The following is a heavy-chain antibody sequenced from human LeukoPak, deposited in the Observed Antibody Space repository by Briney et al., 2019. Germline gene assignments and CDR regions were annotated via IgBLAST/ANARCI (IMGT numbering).Heavy chain of an antibody. Sequence: TGGSLRLSCAASGFTFSTYAMHCVRQAPGKGLEHVSTIDTNGDDTYYADSVKGRFTISRDNSKRTLYLQMSSLRAEDTAVYYCVKDLRGGGYYTSFDYWGQGTPVTVSS. CDR3: VKDLRGGGYYTSFDY. CDR2: IDTNGDDT. J-gene: IGHJ4*02. CDR1: GFTFSTYA. V-gene: IGHV3-64D*09. D-gene: IGHD3-10*01.